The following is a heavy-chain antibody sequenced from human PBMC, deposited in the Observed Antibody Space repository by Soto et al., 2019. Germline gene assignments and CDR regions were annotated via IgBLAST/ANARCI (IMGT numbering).Heavy chain of an antibody. CDR1: GYIFTAYS. D-gene: IGHD2-15*01. Sequence: QVQLVQSGAEVKKPGASVKVSCKTSGYIFTAYSMHWVRQDPGQGLEWMGVVNPSGGSAHYAQSFEGRVTWTRDTSTSTFYMELSSLRSEDTAVYYCARDENCRGGTCYSEYFHHWGQGTLVTDSS. V-gene: IGHV1-46*01. J-gene: IGHJ1*01. CDR3: ARDENCRGGTCYSEYFHH. CDR2: VNPSGGSA.